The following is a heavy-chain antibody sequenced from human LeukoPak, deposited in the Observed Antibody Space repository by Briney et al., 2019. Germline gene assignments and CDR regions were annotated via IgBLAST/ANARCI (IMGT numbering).Heavy chain of an antibody. CDR2: IYYSGST. D-gene: IGHD6-13*01. CDR3: ARVLAAAGIDY. Sequence: SETLSLTCTVSGGSISSGGYYWSWIRQHPGKGLEWIGYIYYSGSTYYNSSLKSRVTISVDTSKNQFSLKLSSVTAADTAVYYCARVLAAAGIDYWGQGTLVTVSS. J-gene: IGHJ4*02. V-gene: IGHV4-31*03. CDR1: GGSISSGGYY.